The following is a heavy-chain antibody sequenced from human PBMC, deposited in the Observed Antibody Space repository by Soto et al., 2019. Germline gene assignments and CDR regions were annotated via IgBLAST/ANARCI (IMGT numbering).Heavy chain of an antibody. Sequence: EVQLVESGGGLVQPGGSLRLSWAASGFTFSSSWMNWVRQAPGKGLEWVAGIKEDGSEKYYVDIVKGRFTISRDNVENSLYLQMNSRRGEDSAVYFCARDRGYSSYDYWGLGTLVTVSS. J-gene: IGHJ4*02. CDR2: IKEDGSEK. CDR3: ARDRGYSSYDY. D-gene: IGHD5-18*01. V-gene: IGHV3-7*01. CDR1: GFTFSSSW.